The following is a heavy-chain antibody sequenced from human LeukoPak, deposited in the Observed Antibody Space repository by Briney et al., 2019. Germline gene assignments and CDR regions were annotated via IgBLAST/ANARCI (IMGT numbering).Heavy chain of an antibody. J-gene: IGHJ5*02. CDR1: GYTFTGYY. D-gene: IGHD2-2*01. CDR2: INPNSGGT. CDR3: ARARGGCSSTSCYLNWFDP. V-gene: IGHV1-2*06. Sequence: ASVKVSCKASGYTFTGYYMHWVRQAPGQGLEWMGRINPNSGGTNYAQKFQGRVTITRDTSISTAYMELSRLRSDETAVYHCARARGGCSSTSCYLNWFDPWGQGTLVTVSS.